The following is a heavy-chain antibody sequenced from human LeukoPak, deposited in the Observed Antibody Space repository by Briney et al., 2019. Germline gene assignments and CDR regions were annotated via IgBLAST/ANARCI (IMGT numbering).Heavy chain of an antibody. CDR1: GFTFTSYD. D-gene: IGHD3-10*01. Sequence: GASVTVSCTASGFTFTSYDINWVRQTTGQGLEWMGWMNPNNGNTGYAQKFQGRVTMTRDTSISTAYMELRSLRSEDTAMYYCVRDGEGVAISVNYWFDPWGQGTLVTVSS. J-gene: IGHJ5*02. CDR3: VRDGEGVAISVNYWFDP. V-gene: IGHV1-8*01. CDR2: MNPNNGNT.